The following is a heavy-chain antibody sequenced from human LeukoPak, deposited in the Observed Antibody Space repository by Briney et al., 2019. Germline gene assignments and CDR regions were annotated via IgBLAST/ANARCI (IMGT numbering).Heavy chain of an antibody. Sequence: SETLSLTCIVSGGSISSSSYYWGWIRQPPGKGLEWIGSIYYSGSTYYNPSLKSRVTISVDTSKNQFSLKLSSVTAADTAVYYCVGYCSGGSCYNYYYYGMDVWGQGTTVTVSS. CDR2: IYYSGST. V-gene: IGHV4-39*01. D-gene: IGHD2-15*01. J-gene: IGHJ6*02. CDR3: VGYCSGGSCYNYYYYGMDV. CDR1: GGSISSSSYY.